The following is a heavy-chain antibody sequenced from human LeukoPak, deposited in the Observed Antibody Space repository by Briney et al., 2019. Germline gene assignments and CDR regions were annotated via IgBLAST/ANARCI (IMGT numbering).Heavy chain of an antibody. CDR3: ASDAYCSGSRCAVQRVAS. CDR2: IDSKNGDT. J-gene: IGHJ4*02. D-gene: IGHD2-15*01. CDR1: GYTFTAYY. Sequence: GASVKVSCKASGYTFTAYYMHWVRQAPGQGLEGMGWIDSKNGDTKYAQKFQSRLIITRDTSIGTAYMELRRLISDDTAVYYCASDAYCSGSRCAVQRVASWGQGTPVTVSS. V-gene: IGHV1-2*02.